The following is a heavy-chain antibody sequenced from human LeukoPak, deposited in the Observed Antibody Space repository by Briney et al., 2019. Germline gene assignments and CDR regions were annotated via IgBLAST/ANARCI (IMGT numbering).Heavy chain of an antibody. Sequence: ASVKVSCKASRYTFIDYYIHWVRQAPGQGLEWMGWINPNSGGTSYAQKFQGRVTMNRDTSISTAYMDLSSLRSDDTAVYYCARGGWVRGVITRNGLDYWGQGTLVTVSS. J-gene: IGHJ4*02. D-gene: IGHD3-10*01. CDR3: ARGGWVRGVITRNGLDY. CDR2: INPNSGGT. CDR1: RYTFIDYY. V-gene: IGHV1-2*02.